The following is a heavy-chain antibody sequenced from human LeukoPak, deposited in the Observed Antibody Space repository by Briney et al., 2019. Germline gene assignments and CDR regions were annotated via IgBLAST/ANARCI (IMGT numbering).Heavy chain of an antibody. Sequence: SSVTVSCQTSGGTFSSYAISWVRQAPRQGLEWMGRIIPIFGTANYAQQLQGRVTSTTDESTSTAYVQLSSLRSEDTAVYYCARDRLEMATISVSWFDPWGQGTLVTVSS. CDR2: IIPIFGTA. D-gene: IGHD5-24*01. V-gene: IGHV1-69*05. J-gene: IGHJ5*02. CDR3: ARDRLEMATISVSWFDP. CDR1: GGTFSSYA.